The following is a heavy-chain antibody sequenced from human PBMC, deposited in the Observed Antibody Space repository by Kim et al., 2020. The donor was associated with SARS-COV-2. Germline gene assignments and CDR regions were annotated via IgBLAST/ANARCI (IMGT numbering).Heavy chain of an antibody. V-gene: IGHV1-69*13. D-gene: IGHD5-12*01. CDR2: IIPIFGTA. CDR1: GGTFSSYA. Sequence: SVKVSCKASGGTFSSYAISWVRQAPGQGLEWMGGIIPIFGTANYAQKFQGRVTITADESTSTAYMELSSLRSEDTAVYYCARAGDIVATMAGYGMDVWGQGTTVTVSS. CDR3: ARAGDIVATMAGYGMDV. J-gene: IGHJ6*02.